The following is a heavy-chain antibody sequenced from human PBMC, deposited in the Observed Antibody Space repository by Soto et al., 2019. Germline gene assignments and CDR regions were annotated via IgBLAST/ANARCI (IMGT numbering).Heavy chain of an antibody. V-gene: IGHV4-39*01. CDR2: TYYSGST. Sequence: QLQLQESGPGLVKPSETLSLTCTVSGGSISSSSYYWGWIRQPPGKGLERIGSTYYSGSTYYNPSLTGRVTISVDTSKIQSSLKPSSVPAADTAVSYCAIMKGARYFDCWGQRTLIYVSA. J-gene: IGHJ4*02. D-gene: IGHD1-26*01. CDR3: AIMKGARYFDC. CDR1: GGSISSSSYY.